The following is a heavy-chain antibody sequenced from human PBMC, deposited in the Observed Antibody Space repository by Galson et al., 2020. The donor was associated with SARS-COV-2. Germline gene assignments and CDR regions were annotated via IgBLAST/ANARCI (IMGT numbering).Heavy chain of an antibody. CDR2: MHTGGST. CDR1: GGPISIGDYY. D-gene: IGHD3-3*01. Sequence: SETLSLTCTVSGGPISIGDYYWSWIRQSAGKGLEWIGHMHTGGSTNYNPSFKSRVTISVVTSKNQFSLKMSSVTAADTAVYYCAREETSYDETDPNNPLWFFDLWGRGTLVTVSS. CDR3: AREETSYDETDPNNPLWFFDL. V-gene: IGHV4-61*09. J-gene: IGHJ2*01.